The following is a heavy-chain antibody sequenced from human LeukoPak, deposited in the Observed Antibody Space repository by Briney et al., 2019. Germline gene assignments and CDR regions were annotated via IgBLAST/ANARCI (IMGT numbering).Heavy chain of an antibody. V-gene: IGHV1-46*01. CDR2: INPSGGST. Sequence: ASVKVSCKASGYTFTSYYMHWVRQAPGQGLEWMGIINPSGGSTSYAQKFQGRVTMTRDMSTSTVYMELSSLRAEDTAVYYCARGVEGLLWFVEKDATPTGDLDYWGQGTLVTVSS. CDR3: ARGVEGLLWFVEKDATPTGDLDY. CDR1: GYTFTSYY. D-gene: IGHD3-10*01. J-gene: IGHJ4*02.